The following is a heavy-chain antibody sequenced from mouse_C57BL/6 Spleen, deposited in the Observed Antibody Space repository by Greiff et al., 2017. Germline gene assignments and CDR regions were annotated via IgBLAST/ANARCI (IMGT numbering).Heavy chain of an antibody. CDR1: GYTFTSYW. V-gene: IGHV1-69*01. D-gene: IGHD3-2*02. CDR3: ARSVDSSGYDAMDY. Sequence: QVQLQQPGAELVMPGASVKLSCKASGYTFTSYWMHWVKQRPGQGLEWIGEIDPSDSYTNYNQKFKGKSTLTVDKSSSTAYMQLSSLTSEDSAVXYCARSVDSSGYDAMDYWGQGTSVTVSS. J-gene: IGHJ4*01. CDR2: IDPSDSYT.